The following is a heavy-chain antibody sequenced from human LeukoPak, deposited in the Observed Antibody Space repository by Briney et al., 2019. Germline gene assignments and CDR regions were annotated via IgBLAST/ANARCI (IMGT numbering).Heavy chain of an antibody. D-gene: IGHD3-9*01. Sequence: GGSLRLSCAASLVSFSTYKMTWVRQAPGKGLEWVSSIFTGSGDFFYADSVKGRFTISRDDAKDSLYLHMNSLRAEDTAVYYCARGGRSDWLLHFWGQGILVTVSS. CDR2: IFTGSGDF. CDR1: LVSFSTYK. J-gene: IGHJ4*02. V-gene: IGHV3-21*01. CDR3: ARGGRSDWLLHF.